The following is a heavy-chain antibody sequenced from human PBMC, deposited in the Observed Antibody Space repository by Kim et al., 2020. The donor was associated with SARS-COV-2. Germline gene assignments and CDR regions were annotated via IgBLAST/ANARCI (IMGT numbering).Heavy chain of an antibody. Sequence: ASVKVSCKASGYTFTSYGISWVRQAPGQGLEWMGWISAYNGNTNYAQKLQGRVTMTTDTSTSTAYMELRSLRSDDTAVYYCARDRRFVVVAATYYYYGMDVWGQGTTVTVSS. CDR1: GYTFTSYG. J-gene: IGHJ6*02. CDR2: ISAYNGNT. V-gene: IGHV1-18*01. D-gene: IGHD2-15*01. CDR3: ARDRRFVVVAATYYYYGMDV.